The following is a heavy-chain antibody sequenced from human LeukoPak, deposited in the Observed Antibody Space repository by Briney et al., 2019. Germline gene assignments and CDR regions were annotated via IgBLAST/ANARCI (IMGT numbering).Heavy chain of an antibody. CDR3: VKGLGNYYGSNSETYYYYYMDV. CDR2: ISWKSDTI. J-gene: IGHJ6*03. Sequence: GGSLRLSCAASGFSFADYAMHWVRQAPGKGLEWVSGISWKSDTITYGDSVKGRFTISRDNAENSLYLQMHSLRVEDTALYYCVKGLGNYYGSNSETYYYYYMDVWGKGTTVTVSS. CDR1: GFSFADYA. D-gene: IGHD3-10*01. V-gene: IGHV3-9*01.